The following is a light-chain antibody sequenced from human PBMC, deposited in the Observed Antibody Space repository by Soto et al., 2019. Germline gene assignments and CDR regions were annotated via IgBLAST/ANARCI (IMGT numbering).Light chain of an antibody. CDR1: SSDVGGYNR. CDR2: EVS. Sequence: QSALTQPASVSGSPGQSITISCTGTSSDVGGYNRVSWYQQYPGKAPKLMIYEVSNRPSGVSNRFSGSKSGNTASLTISGLQAEDEADYYCSSYTAGGTIFGTGTKVTVL. V-gene: IGLV2-14*01. CDR3: SSYTAGGTI. J-gene: IGLJ1*01.